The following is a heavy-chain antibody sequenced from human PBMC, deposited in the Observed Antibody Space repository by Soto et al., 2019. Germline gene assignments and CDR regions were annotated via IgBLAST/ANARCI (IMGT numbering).Heavy chain of an antibody. CDR2: IFYSVST. D-gene: IGHD6-13*01. CDR1: GGSISSSSYY. J-gene: IGHJ6*02. V-gene: IGHV4-39*01. CDR3: ARHRGQQLVRHKYYYYYGMDV. Sequence: PSETLSLTCTVSGGSISSSSYYWGWIRQPPGKGMEWIGSIFYSVSTYYNPSLKSRVTISVDTSKNQFSLKLSSVTAADTAVYYCARHRGQQLVRHKYYYYYGMDVWGQGTTVTVSS.